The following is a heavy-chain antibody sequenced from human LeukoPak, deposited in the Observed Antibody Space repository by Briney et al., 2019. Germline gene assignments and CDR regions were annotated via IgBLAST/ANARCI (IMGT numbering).Heavy chain of an antibody. V-gene: IGHV4-59*01. Sequence: SETLSLTCTVSGGSISSYYWSRIRQPPGKGLEWIGYIYYSGSTNYNPSLKSRVTISVDTSKNQFSLKLSSVTAADTAVYYCAKDLIVGASIPDAFDIWGQGTMVTVSS. J-gene: IGHJ3*02. CDR3: AKDLIVGASIPDAFDI. CDR1: GGSISSYY. CDR2: IYYSGST. D-gene: IGHD1-26*01.